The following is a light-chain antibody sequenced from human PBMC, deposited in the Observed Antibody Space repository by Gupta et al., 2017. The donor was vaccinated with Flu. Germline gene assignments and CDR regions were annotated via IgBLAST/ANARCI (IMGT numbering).Light chain of an antibody. CDR1: QSISVC. CDR3: QQESSSPFT. J-gene: IGKJ4*01. Sequence: PSSLSASVGDRVTISCRASQSISVCLAWYQQKPGKSPHILIYKTYTVESGVPSRFSGSGSGTEFTLTISSLQPDDFATYYCQQESSSPFTFGRGTKLDIK. CDR2: KTY. V-gene: IGKV1-5*03.